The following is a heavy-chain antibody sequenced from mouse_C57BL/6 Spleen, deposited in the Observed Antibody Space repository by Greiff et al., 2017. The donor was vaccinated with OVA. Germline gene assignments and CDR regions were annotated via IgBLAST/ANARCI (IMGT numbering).Heavy chain of an antibody. CDR2: IDPETGGT. D-gene: IGHD2-4*01. Sequence: QVQLKQSGAELVRPGASVTLSCKASGYTFTDYEMHWVKQTPVHGLEWIGAIDPETGGTAYNQKFKGKAILTADKSSSTAYMELRSLTSEDSAVYYCTRLGLPPFAYWGQGTLVTVSA. V-gene: IGHV1-15*01. CDR3: TRLGLPPFAY. CDR1: GYTFTDYE. J-gene: IGHJ3*01.